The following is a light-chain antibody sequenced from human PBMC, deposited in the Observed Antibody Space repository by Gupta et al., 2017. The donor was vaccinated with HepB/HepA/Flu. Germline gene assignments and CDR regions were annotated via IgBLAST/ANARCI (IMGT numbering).Light chain of an antibody. CDR1: SSDVGTYDS. CDR2: HVS. J-gene: IGLJ1*01. CDR3: CSYAGSDTNV. Sequence: SALTQPRSVSGSPGQSVTLSCTGTSSDVGTYDSVSCDQQHPGKAPKLIIYHVSERPSGVPNRFSGSKSGNTASLTISGLQAEDEADYFCCSYAGSDTNVFGTGTKVTVL. V-gene: IGLV2-11*01.